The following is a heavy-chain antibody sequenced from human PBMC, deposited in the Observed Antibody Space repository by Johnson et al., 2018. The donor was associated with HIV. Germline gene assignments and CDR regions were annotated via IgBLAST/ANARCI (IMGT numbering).Heavy chain of an antibody. V-gene: IGHV3-30*04. CDR3: ARLRGAFDI. Sequence: QVQLVESGGGLVQPGRSLRLSCAASGFTFSTYAMHWVRQAPGKGLEWVAAISYDGSNKYYADSVKGRFTISRDNSKNTLYLQMNSLRAEDTAVYYCARLRGAFDIWGQGTMVTVSS. CDR1: GFTFSTYA. CDR2: ISYDGSNK. J-gene: IGHJ3*02.